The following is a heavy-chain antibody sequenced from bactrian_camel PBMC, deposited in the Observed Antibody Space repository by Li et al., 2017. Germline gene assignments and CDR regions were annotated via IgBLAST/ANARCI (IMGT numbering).Heavy chain of an antibody. V-gene: IGHV3S53*01. Sequence: HVQLVESGGGSVHPGGSLNLSCVVFGDARHDFCMGWFRQAPGKQREGVAGIDRDGITTYAEAVKGRFTISQDNAKNTLYLQMDNLKPEDTAMYYCVADPSVFPVCRIGVMRMDYRGQGTQVTVS. CDR2: IDRDGIT. CDR1: GDARHDFC. J-gene: IGHJ4*01. CDR3: VADPSVFPVCRIGVMRMDY.